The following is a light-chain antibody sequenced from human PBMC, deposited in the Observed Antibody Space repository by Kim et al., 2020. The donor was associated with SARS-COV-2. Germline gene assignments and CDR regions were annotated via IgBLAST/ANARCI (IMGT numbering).Light chain of an antibody. CDR3: QQYYDWPPMT. CDR1: QSVRSD. Sequence: EVVMTQSPATLSVSPGERATLSCRASQSVRSDLAWYLQKPGQAPRLLIYGASTRATGIPARFSGSGFGTEFTLTISSLQSEDFAIYYCQQYYDWPPMTFGQGTKVDLK. CDR2: GAS. J-gene: IGKJ1*01. V-gene: IGKV3-15*01.